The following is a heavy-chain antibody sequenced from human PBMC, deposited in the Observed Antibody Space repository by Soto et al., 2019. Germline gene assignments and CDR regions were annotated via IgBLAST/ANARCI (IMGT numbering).Heavy chain of an antibody. CDR1: GFTFSSYG. CDR2: IWYDGSNK. V-gene: IGHV3-33*01. CDR3: ASERGFFDY. Sequence: QVQLVESGGGVVQPGRSLRLSCAASGFTFSSYGMHWVRQAPGKGLEWVAVIWYDGSNKYYADSVKGRFTISRDNSKNTLYLQMNSVRAEDTAVYYCASERGFFDYWGQGTLVTVSS. D-gene: IGHD3-3*01. J-gene: IGHJ4*02.